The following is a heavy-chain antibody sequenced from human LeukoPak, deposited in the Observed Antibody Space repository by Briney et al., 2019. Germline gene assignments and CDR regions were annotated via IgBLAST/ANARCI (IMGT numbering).Heavy chain of an antibody. CDR2: INSDGSST. D-gene: IGHD4-17*01. J-gene: IGHJ4*02. V-gene: IGHV3-74*01. CDR3: AMGDLGDYEAPFDY. CDR1: GFTFSSYW. Sequence: PGGSLRLSCAASGFTFSSYWMHWVCQAPGEGLVWVSRINSDGSSTSYADSVKGRFAISRDNAKNTLYLQMNGLRAEDTAVYYCAMGDLGDYEAPFDYWGQGTLVTVSS.